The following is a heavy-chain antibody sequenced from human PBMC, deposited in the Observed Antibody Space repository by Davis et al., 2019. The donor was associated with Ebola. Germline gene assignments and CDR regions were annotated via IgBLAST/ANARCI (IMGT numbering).Heavy chain of an antibody. CDR2: ISGDGSIT. CDR3: ARDMISGWKFDY. CDR1: EFTFSDYW. J-gene: IGHJ4*02. V-gene: IGHV3-74*01. D-gene: IGHD6-19*01. Sequence: PGGSLRLSCAASEFTFSDYWMHWVRQAPGKGLVWVSRISGDGSITTYADSVKGRFTISRDNAKNSLYLHMNSLRAEDTAVYYCARDMISGWKFDYWGQGSLVTVSS.